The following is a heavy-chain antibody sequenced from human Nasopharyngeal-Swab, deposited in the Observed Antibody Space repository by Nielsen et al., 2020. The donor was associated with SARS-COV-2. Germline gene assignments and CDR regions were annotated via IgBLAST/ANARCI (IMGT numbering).Heavy chain of an antibody. Sequence: GESLKISCAASGFTFDDYTMHWVRQAPGKGLEWVSLISWDGGSTYYADSVKGRFTISRDNSKNTLYLQMNSLRAEDTAVYYCAKRKGGTRPFFDYWGQGTLVTVSS. CDR3: AKRKGGTRPFFDY. CDR2: ISWDGGST. CDR1: GFTFDDYT. D-gene: IGHD2-15*01. V-gene: IGHV3-43*01. J-gene: IGHJ4*02.